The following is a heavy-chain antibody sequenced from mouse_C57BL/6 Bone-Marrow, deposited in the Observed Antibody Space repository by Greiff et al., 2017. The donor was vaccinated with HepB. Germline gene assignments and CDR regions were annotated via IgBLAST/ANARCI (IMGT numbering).Heavy chain of an antibody. D-gene: IGHD1-1*01. J-gene: IGHJ1*03. Sequence: VQLQQPGAELVKPGASVKLSCKASGYTFTSYWMHWVKQRPGRGLEWIGRIDPNSGGTKYNEKFKSKATLTVDKPSSTAYMPLSSLTSEDSAVYYCARSGYYYGSSNWYFDVWGTGTTVTVSS. CDR1: GYTFTSYW. V-gene: IGHV1-72*01. CDR3: ARSGYYYGSSNWYFDV. CDR2: IDPNSGGT.